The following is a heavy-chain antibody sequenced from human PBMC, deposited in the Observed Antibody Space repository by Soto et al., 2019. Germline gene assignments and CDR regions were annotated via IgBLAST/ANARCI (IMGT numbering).Heavy chain of an antibody. CDR1: GLTFSSYW. D-gene: IGHD2-8*01. V-gene: IGHV3-74*01. CDR2: INSDGSST. Sequence: EVQLVESGGGLVQPGGSLRLSCAASGLTFSSYWMHWVRQAPGKGLVWVSRINSDGSSTSYADSVKGRFTISRDNAKNTLYVQMNSLRAEGTAVYYCATAPILMVYALGYWGQGTLVTVSS. J-gene: IGHJ4*02. CDR3: ATAPILMVYALGY.